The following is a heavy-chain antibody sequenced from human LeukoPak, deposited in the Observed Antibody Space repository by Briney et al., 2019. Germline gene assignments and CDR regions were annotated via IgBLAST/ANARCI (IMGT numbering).Heavy chain of an antibody. CDR1: GFSFTTYS. Sequence: PGGSLRLSCAASGFSFTTYSINWVRQAPGKGLEWVSYISSSSTTIYYADSVKGRFTISRDNAKNSVSLQINSLRAEDTAVYYCARDRVGGRYHYGMDVWGQGTTVTVSS. J-gene: IGHJ6*02. CDR3: ARDRVGGRYHYGMDV. V-gene: IGHV3-48*04. CDR2: ISSSSTTI. D-gene: IGHD3-16*02.